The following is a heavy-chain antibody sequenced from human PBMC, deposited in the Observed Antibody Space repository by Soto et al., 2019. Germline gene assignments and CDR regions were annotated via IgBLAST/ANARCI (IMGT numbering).Heavy chain of an antibody. Sequence: EVQLVESGGGLVKPGGSRRLSCAASGFTFSSYSINWVRQAPGKGLEWVSSISSSSSYIYYADSVKGRFTISRDNAKNSLYLQMNSLRAEDTAVYYCARDRIAVAAGAFDIWGQGTMVTVSS. V-gene: IGHV3-21*01. CDR2: ISSSSSYI. CDR3: ARDRIAVAAGAFDI. CDR1: GFTFSSYS. D-gene: IGHD6-19*01. J-gene: IGHJ3*02.